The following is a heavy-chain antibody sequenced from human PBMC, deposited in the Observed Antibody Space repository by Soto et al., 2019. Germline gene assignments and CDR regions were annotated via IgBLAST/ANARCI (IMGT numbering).Heavy chain of an antibody. CDR2: ISSSSSTI. Sequence: EVQLVESGGGLVQPGGSLRLSCAASGFTFSSYSMNWVRQAPGKGLEWVSYISSSSSTIYYADSVKGRFTISRDNAKNYLYLQMNSLRAEDTAVYYCARERRVRYFDWFDPWGQGTLVTVSS. D-gene: IGHD3-9*01. CDR3: ARERRVRYFDWFDP. J-gene: IGHJ5*02. V-gene: IGHV3-48*01. CDR1: GFTFSSYS.